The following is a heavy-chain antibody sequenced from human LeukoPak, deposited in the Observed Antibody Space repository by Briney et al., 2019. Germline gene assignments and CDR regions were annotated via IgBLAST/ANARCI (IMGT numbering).Heavy chain of an antibody. CDR2: ISSSSSYM. CDR3: ARAPSEIGGYYPEYFRH. Sequence: GGSLRLSCAASGFTFSSYSMNWVRQAPGKGLEWVSSISSSSSYMYYADSVKGRFTISRDNAKNTVSLQMNSLRAEDTGVYYCARAPSEIGGYYPEYFRHWGQGTLVTVSS. D-gene: IGHD3-22*01. CDR1: GFTFSSYS. J-gene: IGHJ1*01. V-gene: IGHV3-21*01.